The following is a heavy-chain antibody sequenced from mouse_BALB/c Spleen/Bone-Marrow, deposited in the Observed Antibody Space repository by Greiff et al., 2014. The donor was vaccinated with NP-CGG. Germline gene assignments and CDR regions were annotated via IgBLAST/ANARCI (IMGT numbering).Heavy chain of an antibody. Sequence: QVQLKQSGAEVVKPGASVKLSCKTSGYTFTSYWIQWVKQRPGQGLGWIGEIFPGTDTSYYNEKFKDKATLTVDTSSSTAYIQLSNLTSEDSAVYFCSRNYDYDEGAWFTYWGQGTLVTVSA. CDR2: IFPGTDTS. CDR1: GYTFTSYW. CDR3: SRNYDYDEGAWFTY. V-gene: IGHV1S132*01. D-gene: IGHD2-4*01. J-gene: IGHJ3*01.